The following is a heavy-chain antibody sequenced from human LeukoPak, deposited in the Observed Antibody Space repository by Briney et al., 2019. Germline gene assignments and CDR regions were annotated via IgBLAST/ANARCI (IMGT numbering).Heavy chain of an antibody. Sequence: SQTLSLTCTVSGGSISSGDYYWSWIRQPPGKGLEWIGYIYYSGSTYYNPSLKSRVTISVDTSKNQFSLKLSSVTAADTAVYYCARTTAAYYYYYGMDVWGQGTTVTVSS. J-gene: IGHJ6*02. CDR1: GGSISSGDYY. CDR3: ARTTAAYYYYYGMDV. D-gene: IGHD2-2*01. V-gene: IGHV4-30-4*01. CDR2: IYYSGST.